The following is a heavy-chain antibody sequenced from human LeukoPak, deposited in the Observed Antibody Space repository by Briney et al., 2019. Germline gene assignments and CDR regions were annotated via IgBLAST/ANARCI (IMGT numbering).Heavy chain of an antibody. CDR3: ARVSGGDDAFDI. V-gene: IGHV4-61*02. Sequence: SETLSLTCTVSGGSISSGSYYWSWIRQPAGKGLEWIGRIYTSGSTNYNPSLKSRVTISVDTSKNQFSLKLSSVTAADTAVYYCARVSGGDDAFDIWGQGTMVTVSS. CDR1: GGSISSGSYY. D-gene: IGHD6-19*01. J-gene: IGHJ3*02. CDR2: IYTSGST.